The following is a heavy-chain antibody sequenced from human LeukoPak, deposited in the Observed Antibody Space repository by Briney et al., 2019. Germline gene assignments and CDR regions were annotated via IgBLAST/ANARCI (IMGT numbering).Heavy chain of an antibody. CDR3: ARVGDSSGWYGNYYYMDV. V-gene: IGHV1-46*01. D-gene: IGHD6-19*01. Sequence: ASVKVSCKASGYTFSSDYMHWVRQAHGQGLEWMGIINPSGGSTSYAQKFQGRVTMTRDMSTSTVYMELSSLRSEDTAVYYCARVGDSSGWYGNYYYMDVWGKGTTVTVSS. CDR2: INPSGGST. J-gene: IGHJ6*03. CDR1: GYTFSSDY.